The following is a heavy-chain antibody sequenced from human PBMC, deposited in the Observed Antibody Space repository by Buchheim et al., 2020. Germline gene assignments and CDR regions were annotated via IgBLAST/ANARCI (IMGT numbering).Heavy chain of an antibody. D-gene: IGHD3-16*02. J-gene: IGHJ4*02. CDR1: GFTFSSYG. CDR2: ISYDGSNK. V-gene: IGHV3-30*03. Sequence: QVQLVESGGGVVQPGRSLRLSCAASGFTFSSYGMHWVRQAPGKGLEWVAVISYDGSNKYYADSVKGRFTISRDNSKNTLYLQMNSRRAEDTAVYYCVSGGSYRPFDYWGQGTL. CDR3: VSGGSYRPFDY.